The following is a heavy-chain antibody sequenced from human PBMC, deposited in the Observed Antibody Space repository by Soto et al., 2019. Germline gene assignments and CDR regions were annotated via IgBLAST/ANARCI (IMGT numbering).Heavy chain of an antibody. J-gene: IGHJ3*02. Sequence: QSGGSLRLSCAASGFTFRSYAMHGVRQAPGKGLEWVAVISYDGSNKYYADSVKGRFTISRDNSKNTLYLQMNSLRAEDTAVYYCARDIFLSEMATIWGAFDIWGQGTMVTVSS. CDR2: ISYDGSNK. D-gene: IGHD5-12*01. V-gene: IGHV3-30-3*01. CDR3: ARDIFLSEMATIWGAFDI. CDR1: GFTFRSYA.